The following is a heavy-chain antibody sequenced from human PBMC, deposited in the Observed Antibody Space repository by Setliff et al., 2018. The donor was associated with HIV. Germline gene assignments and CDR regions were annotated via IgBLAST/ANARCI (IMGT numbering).Heavy chain of an antibody. D-gene: IGHD3-3*01. CDR3: ARSPLWSGYEGEAFDI. CDR1: GYSISSGYY. J-gene: IGHJ3*02. Sequence: SETLSLTCAVSGYSISSGYYSGWIRQPPGKGLEWIGSINRSGSTYYNPSLKSRVTISVDTSKNQFSLKLSSVTAADTAVYYCARSPLWSGYEGEAFDIWGQGTMVTVSS. V-gene: IGHV4-38-2*01. CDR2: INRSGST.